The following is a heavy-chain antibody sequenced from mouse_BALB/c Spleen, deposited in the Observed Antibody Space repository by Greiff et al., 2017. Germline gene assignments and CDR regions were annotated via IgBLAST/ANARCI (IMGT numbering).Heavy chain of an antibody. CDR2: IWSGGST. V-gene: IGHV2-2*02. J-gene: IGHJ3*01. CDR3: ARKNGYDRGPAWFAY. Sequence: QVQLQQSGPGLVQPSQSLSITCTVSGFSLTSYGVHWVRQSPGKGLEWLGVIWSGGSTDYNAAFISRLSISKDNSKSQVFFKMNSLQANDTAIYYCARKNGYDRGPAWFAYWGQGTLVTVSA. CDR1: GFSLTSYG. D-gene: IGHD2-2*01.